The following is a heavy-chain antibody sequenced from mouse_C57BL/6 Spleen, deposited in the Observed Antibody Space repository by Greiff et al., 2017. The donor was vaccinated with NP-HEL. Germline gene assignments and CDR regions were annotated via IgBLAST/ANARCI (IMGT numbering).Heavy chain of an antibody. V-gene: IGHV1-82*01. CDR1: GYAFSSSW. Sequence: QVQLQQSGPELVKPGASVKISCKASGYAFSSSWMNWVKQRPGKGLEWIGRIYPGDGDTNYNGKFKGKATLTADKSSSTAYMQLSSLTSEDSAVYFCARVDWDLYYAMDYWGQGTSVTVSS. J-gene: IGHJ4*01. CDR3: ARVDWDLYYAMDY. D-gene: IGHD4-1*01. CDR2: IYPGDGDT.